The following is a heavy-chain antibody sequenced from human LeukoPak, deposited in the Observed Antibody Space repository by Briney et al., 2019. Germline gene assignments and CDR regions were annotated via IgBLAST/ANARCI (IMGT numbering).Heavy chain of an antibody. CDR3: ARVRGYSSSWLDY. D-gene: IGHD6-13*01. J-gene: IGHJ4*02. CDR2: ISTSSSYI. Sequence: GGSLRLSCAASGFTFSGSNLNWVRQAPGKGLEWVSSISTSSSYIYYADSVKGRFTISRDNSKNTLYLQMNSLRAEDTAVYYCARVRGYSSSWLDYWGQGTLVTVSS. CDR1: GFTFSGSN. V-gene: IGHV3-21*04.